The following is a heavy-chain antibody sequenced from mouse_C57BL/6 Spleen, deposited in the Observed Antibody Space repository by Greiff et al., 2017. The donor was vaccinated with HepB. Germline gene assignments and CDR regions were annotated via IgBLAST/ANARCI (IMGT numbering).Heavy chain of an antibody. J-gene: IGHJ2*01. V-gene: IGHV5-4*01. D-gene: IGHD1-3*01. CDR2: ISDSGSYT. Sequence: EVKLMESGGGLVKPGGSLKLSCAASGFTFSSYAMSWVRQTPEKRLEWVATISDSGSYTYYPDNVKGRFTISRDNAKNNLYLQMSHLKSEDTAMYYCARDFKLGYYFDYWGQGTTLTVSS. CDR3: ARDFKLGYYFDY. CDR1: GFTFSSYA.